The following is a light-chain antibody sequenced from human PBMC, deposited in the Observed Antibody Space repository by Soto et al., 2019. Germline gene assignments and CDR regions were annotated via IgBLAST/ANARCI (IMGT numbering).Light chain of an antibody. CDR2: DAY. CDR1: QSFRGL. CDR3: QQRHMWSIT. Sequence: EVVLTQSPVTLSLSPGERATLSCRASQSFRGLLAWYQQKPGQAPRLLIYDAYNRATGIPPRFSGSGSGTDFTLTISSLEPEDSAVYYCQQRHMWSITFDQGTRLEIK. V-gene: IGKV3-11*01. J-gene: IGKJ5*01.